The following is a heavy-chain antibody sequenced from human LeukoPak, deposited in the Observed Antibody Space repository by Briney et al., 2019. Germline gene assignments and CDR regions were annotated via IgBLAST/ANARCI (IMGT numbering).Heavy chain of an antibody. CDR2: ISSSGSTI. CDR3: ARDPGLPLGQDYYYYGMDV. J-gene: IGHJ6*02. V-gene: IGHV3-48*03. D-gene: IGHD5-18*01. Sequence: GGSLRLSCAASGFTFSSYEMNWVRQAPGKGLEWVSYISSSGSTIYYADSVEGRFTISRDNAKNSLYLQMNSLRAEDTAVYYCARDPGLPLGQDYYYYGMDVWGQGATVTVSS. CDR1: GFTFSSYE.